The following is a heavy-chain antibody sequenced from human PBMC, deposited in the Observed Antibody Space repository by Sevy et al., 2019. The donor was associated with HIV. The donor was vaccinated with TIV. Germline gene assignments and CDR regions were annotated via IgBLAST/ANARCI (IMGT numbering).Heavy chain of an antibody. CDR1: GFAFHEYS. CDR3: AREGCSRPHDY. J-gene: IGHJ4*02. V-gene: IGHV3-23*01. CDR2: LSFGCGKI. Sequence: GGSLRLSCAASGFAFHEYSMSWIRQAPGKGLEWVATLSFGCGKINYADSVKGRFTISRDNSKNSFYLQMDNLRVEDTALYYCAREGCSRPHDYWGQGTRSPSPQ. D-gene: IGHD2-8*01.